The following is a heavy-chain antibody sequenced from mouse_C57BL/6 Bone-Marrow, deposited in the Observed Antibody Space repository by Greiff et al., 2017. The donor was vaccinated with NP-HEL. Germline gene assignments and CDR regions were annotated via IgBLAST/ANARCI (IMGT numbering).Heavy chain of an antibody. CDR3: TRECSGRSYFDV. CDR2: IDPEDGGT. V-gene: IGHV14-1*01. D-gene: IGHD1-1*01. CDR1: GFTFKDYY. J-gene: IGHJ1*03. Sequence: EVQLQQSGAELVKPGASVKLSCTASGFTFKDYYMHWVKQRPEQGLEWIGRIDPEDGGTEYAEKFQSKATLTADKSSNTAYLQLSSLTSEDSAVYYCTRECSGRSYFDVWGKGTTLTVSS.